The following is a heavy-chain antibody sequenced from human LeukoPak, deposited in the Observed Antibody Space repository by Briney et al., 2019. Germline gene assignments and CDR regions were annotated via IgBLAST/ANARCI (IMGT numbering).Heavy chain of an antibody. CDR1: GFTFSDYY. J-gene: IGHJ5*02. CDR3: ARVRAAVVLDLYWFDP. Sequence: GGSLRLSCAASGFTFSDYYMSWIRQAPGKGLEWVSYISSSGSTIYYADSVKGRFTISRDNAKNSLYLQMNSLRAEDTAVYYCARVRAAVVLDLYWFDPWGQGTLVTVSS. CDR2: ISSSGSTI. V-gene: IGHV3-11*01. D-gene: IGHD5-18*01.